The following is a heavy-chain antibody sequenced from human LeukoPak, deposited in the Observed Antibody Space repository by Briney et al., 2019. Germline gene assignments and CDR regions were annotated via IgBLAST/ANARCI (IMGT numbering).Heavy chain of an antibody. CDR1: GFTFSSYW. CDR3: ARESDYYDSSGYDAFDI. CDR2: INTDGSIT. D-gene: IGHD3-22*01. Sequence: GGSLRLSCAASGFTFSSYWMHWVRQAPGKGLVWVSRINTDGSITNYADSVKGRFTISRDNAKNTLYLQMNSLRAEDTAVYYCARESDYYDSSGYDAFDIWGQGTMVTVSS. V-gene: IGHV3-74*01. J-gene: IGHJ3*02.